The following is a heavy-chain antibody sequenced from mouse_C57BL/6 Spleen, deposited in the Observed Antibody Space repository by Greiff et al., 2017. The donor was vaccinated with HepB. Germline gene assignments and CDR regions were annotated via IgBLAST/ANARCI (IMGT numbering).Heavy chain of an antibody. CDR1: GYSITSGYY. CDR2: ISYDGSN. Sequence: EVQLQESGPGLVKPSQSLSLTCSVTGYSITSGYYWNWIRQFPGNKLEWMGYISYDGSNNYNPSLKNRISITRDTSKNQFFLKLNSVTTEDTATYYCARVGGNWDENYFDYWGQGTTLTVSS. J-gene: IGHJ2*01. CDR3: ARVGGNWDENYFDY. D-gene: IGHD4-1*02. V-gene: IGHV3-6*01.